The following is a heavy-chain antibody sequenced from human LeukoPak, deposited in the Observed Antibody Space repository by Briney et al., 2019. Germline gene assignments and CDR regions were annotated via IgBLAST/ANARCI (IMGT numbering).Heavy chain of an antibody. J-gene: IGHJ3*02. D-gene: IGHD1-14*01. CDR3: ARVEGPTVDLGAFDI. CDR1: GYTFTSYD. Sequence: GASVKVSCKASGYTFTSYDINWVRQATGQGLEWMGWMNPNSGNTGYAQKFQGRVTMTRNTSISTAYMELSRLRSDDTAVYYCARVEGPTVDLGAFDIWGQGTMVTVSS. CDR2: MNPNSGNT. V-gene: IGHV1-8*01.